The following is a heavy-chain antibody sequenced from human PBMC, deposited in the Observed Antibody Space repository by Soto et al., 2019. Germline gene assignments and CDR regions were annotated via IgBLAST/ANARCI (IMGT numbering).Heavy chain of an antibody. CDR1: GYSISSGYF. CDR2: IYHSGST. CDR3: ARIHFVVVPAAELYGMDV. D-gene: IGHD2-2*01. V-gene: IGHV4-38-2*01. J-gene: IGHJ6*02. Sequence: LETLSLSCAVSGYSISSGYFWCWIRPPAGRGLEWIGSIYHSGSTYYNPSLKSRVTISVDTSKNQFSLKLSSVTAADTAVYYCARIHFVVVPAAELYGMDVWGQGTTVTVSS.